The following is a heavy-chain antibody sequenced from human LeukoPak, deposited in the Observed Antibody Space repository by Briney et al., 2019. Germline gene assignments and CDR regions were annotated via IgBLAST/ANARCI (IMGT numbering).Heavy chain of an antibody. Sequence: SETLSLTCTVSGGSITRHYWMWIRQPPGKGLEWLGYNYYTGSTNYNSSLGGRITILIDTSKNQFSLTLTSVTAADTAVYYCARQGGGYDWGQGILVTVSS. V-gene: IGHV4-59*08. J-gene: IGHJ4*02. CDR3: ARQGGGYD. CDR2: NYYTGST. D-gene: IGHD5-12*01. CDR1: GGSITRHY.